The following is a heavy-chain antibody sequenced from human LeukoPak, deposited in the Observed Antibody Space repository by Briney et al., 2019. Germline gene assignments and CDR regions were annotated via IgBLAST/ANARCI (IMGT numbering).Heavy chain of an antibody. CDR1: GLSFSGYY. CDR2: INHSGST. Sequence: SETLSLTCSVYGLSFSGYYWSWIRQPPGKGLEWIGEINHSGSTNYNPSLKSRATISVDTSKNQFYLKLSSVTAAGTAVYYCARFGCSSTSCCRAYYYMDVWGKGTTVTVSS. D-gene: IGHD2-2*01. J-gene: IGHJ6*03. V-gene: IGHV4-34*01. CDR3: ARFGCSSTSCCRAYYYMDV.